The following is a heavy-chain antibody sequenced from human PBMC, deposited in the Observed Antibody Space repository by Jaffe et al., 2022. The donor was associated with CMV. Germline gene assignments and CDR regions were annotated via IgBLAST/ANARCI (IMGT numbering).Heavy chain of an antibody. D-gene: IGHD6-13*01. V-gene: IGHV4-34*01. CDR3: ARGRLSGQQLGERGYYYYMDV. Sequence: QVQLQQWGAGLLKPSETLSLTCAVYGGSFSGYYWSWIRQPPGKGLEWIGEINHSGSTNYNPSLKSRVTISVDTSKNQFSLKLSSVTAADTAVYYCARGRLSGQQLGERGYYYYMDVWGKGTTVTVSS. CDR2: INHSGST. CDR1: GGSFSGYY. J-gene: IGHJ6*03.